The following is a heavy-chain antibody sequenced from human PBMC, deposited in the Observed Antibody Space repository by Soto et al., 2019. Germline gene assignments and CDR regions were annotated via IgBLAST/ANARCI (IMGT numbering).Heavy chain of an antibody. J-gene: IGHJ6*04. D-gene: IGHD6-6*01. CDR2: TYYRSKWYN. CDR3: ARTSIAARLGMDV. V-gene: IGHV6-1*01. Sequence: QTLALTCAISGDGVSSSSAAWNGIRRSPSRGLEWLGRTYYRSKWYNDYAVSVKSRITINPDTSKNQFSLQLNSVTPEDTAVYYCARTSIAARLGMDVWGKGTTVTVSS. CDR1: GDGVSSSSAA.